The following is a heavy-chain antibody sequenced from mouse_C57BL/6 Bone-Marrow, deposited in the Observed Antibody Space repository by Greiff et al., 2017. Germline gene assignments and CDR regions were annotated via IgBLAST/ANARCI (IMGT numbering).Heavy chain of an antibody. D-gene: IGHD2-2*01. Sequence: VQLKESGPELVKPGASVKISCKASGYSFTDYYMHWVKQSNGKSLEWIGVINPNYGTTSYNQKFKGKATLTVDPSSNTAYLQLNSLTSEDSAVYYCASVYGYDYAMDYWGQGTSVTVSS. CDR3: ASVYGYDYAMDY. J-gene: IGHJ4*01. V-gene: IGHV1-39*01. CDR1: GYSFTDYY. CDR2: INPNYGTT.